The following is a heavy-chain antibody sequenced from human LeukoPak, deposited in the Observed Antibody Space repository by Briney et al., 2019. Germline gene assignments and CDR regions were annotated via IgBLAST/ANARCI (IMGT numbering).Heavy chain of an antibody. CDR3: AKVGENTYYYDSSGYTLLDAFDI. J-gene: IGHJ3*02. CDR2: ISGSGGST. Sequence: GSLRLSCAASGFTFSSYAMSWVRQAPGKGLEWVSAISGSGGSTYYADSVKGRFTVSRDNSKNTLYLQMNSLRAEDTAVYYCAKVGENTYYYDSSGYTLLDAFDIWGQGTMVTVSS. CDR1: GFTFSSYA. D-gene: IGHD3-22*01. V-gene: IGHV3-23*01.